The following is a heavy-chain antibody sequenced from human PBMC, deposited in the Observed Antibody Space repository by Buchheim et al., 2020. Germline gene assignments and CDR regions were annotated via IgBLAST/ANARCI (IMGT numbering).Heavy chain of an antibody. J-gene: IGHJ6*02. CDR2: INSDGSSA. Sequence: EVQLVESGGGLVQPGGSLRLSCAASGFTFSSYWMHWVRQPPGKGLAWVSRINSDGSSAHYADSVKGRFTISRDNAQNTLSLQMNSLRAEDTAVYYCARGYNYAMDVWGQGTT. CDR1: GFTFSSYW. V-gene: IGHV3-74*01. CDR3: ARGYNYAMDV.